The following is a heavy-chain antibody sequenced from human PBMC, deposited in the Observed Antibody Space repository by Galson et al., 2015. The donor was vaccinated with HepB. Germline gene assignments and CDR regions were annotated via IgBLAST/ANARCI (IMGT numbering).Heavy chain of an antibody. CDR3: AREENFPNGFDY. D-gene: IGHD2-8*01. CDR2: ISSSSSYI. J-gene: IGHJ4*02. Sequence: SLRLSCAASGFTFSSYSMNWVRQAPGKGLEWVSSISSSSSYIYYADSVKGRFTISRDNAKNSLYLQMNSLRAEDTAVYYCAREENFPNGFDYWGQGTLVTVSS. V-gene: IGHV3-21*01. CDR1: GFTFSSYS.